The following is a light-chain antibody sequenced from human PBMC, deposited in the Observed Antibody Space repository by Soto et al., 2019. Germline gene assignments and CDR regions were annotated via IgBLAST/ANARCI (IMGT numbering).Light chain of an antibody. CDR1: SSDVGGYNY. CDR3: SSYAGNNNLV. J-gene: IGLJ2*01. CDR2: EVS. Sequence: QSALTQPPSASGSPGQSVTISCTGTSSDVGGYNYVSWYQQHPGKAPKLMIYEVSKRPTGVPDRLSGSKSGNTASLTVSGLQAEDEADYYCSSYAGNNNLVFGGGTKVTVL. V-gene: IGLV2-8*01.